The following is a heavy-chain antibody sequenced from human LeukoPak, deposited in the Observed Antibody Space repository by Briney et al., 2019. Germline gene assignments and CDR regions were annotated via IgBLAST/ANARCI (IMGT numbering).Heavy chain of an antibody. D-gene: IGHD1-7*01. CDR3: ARDPRITGTKESDY. CDR1: GGTFSSYA. CDR2: IIPIFGTA. Sequence: SVKVSCKASGGTFSSYATSWVRQAPGQGLEWMGGIIPIFGTANYAQKFQGRVTMTRDTSTSTVYMELSSLRSEDTAVYYCARDPRITGTKESDYWGQGTLVTVSS. J-gene: IGHJ4*02. V-gene: IGHV1-69*05.